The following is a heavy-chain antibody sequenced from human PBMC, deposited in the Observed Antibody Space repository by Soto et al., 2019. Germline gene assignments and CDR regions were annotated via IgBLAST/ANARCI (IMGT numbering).Heavy chain of an antibody. V-gene: IGHV3-23*01. D-gene: IGHD5-18*01. CDR1: GFPFNTYA. CDR3: AKGGYIYGLDP. CDR2: ISESGDNA. Sequence: PGGSLRLSCAASGFPFNTYAMSCVRQARGKGPEWVSAISESGDNAFYADSVQGRFTISRDNSDNILYLQMNSGRAEDTALYFCAKGGYIYGLDPWGQGTLVTVSS. J-gene: IGHJ5*02.